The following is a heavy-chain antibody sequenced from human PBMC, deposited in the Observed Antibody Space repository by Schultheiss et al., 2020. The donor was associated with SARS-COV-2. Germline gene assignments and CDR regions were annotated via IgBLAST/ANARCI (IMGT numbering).Heavy chain of an antibody. CDR1: GFTFSSYA. D-gene: IGHD2/OR15-2a*01. Sequence: PGGSLRLSCAASGFTFSSYAMHWVRQAPGKGLEWVAVIWYDGSNKYYADSVKGRFTISRDNSKNTLYLQMNSLRAEDTAVYYCARIINPTYYYGMDVWGQGTTVTVSS. CDR2: IWYDGSNK. J-gene: IGHJ6*02. CDR3: ARIINPTYYYGMDV. V-gene: IGHV3-33*08.